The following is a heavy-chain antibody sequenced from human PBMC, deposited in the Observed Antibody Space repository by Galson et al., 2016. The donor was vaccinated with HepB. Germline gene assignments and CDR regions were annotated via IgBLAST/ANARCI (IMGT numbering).Heavy chain of an antibody. V-gene: IGHV4-34*01. CDR2: IKDSGST. CDR3: AREKVATGTTAFDV. D-gene: IGHD1-7*01. Sequence: SETLSLTCAVYGGSFSDHYWSWIRQPPGKGLEWIGEIKDSGSTNYNPSLNSRVTISVDTSKHQLSLKLSSVTAADTAVYYCAREKVATGTTAFDVWGQGTMVTVSS. CDR1: GGSFSDHY. J-gene: IGHJ3*01.